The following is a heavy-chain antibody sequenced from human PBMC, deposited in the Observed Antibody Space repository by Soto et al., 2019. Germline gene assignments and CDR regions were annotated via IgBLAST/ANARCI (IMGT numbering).Heavy chain of an antibody. Sequence: ASGTLAHTWTGSGGSIRRSSYDWGWIRQPPGKGVEGIGSIYYSGSPYYNPSLKSRVTISVDTSKNQFSLKLSSVTAADTAVYYCKGAKTGYSSRVRYYYCGMDVWGQGTTVTVSS. J-gene: IGHJ6*02. D-gene: IGHD6-13*01. CDR1: GGSIRRSSYD. CDR3: KGAKTGYSSRVRYYYCGMDV. V-gene: IGHV4-39*01. CDR2: IYYSGSP.